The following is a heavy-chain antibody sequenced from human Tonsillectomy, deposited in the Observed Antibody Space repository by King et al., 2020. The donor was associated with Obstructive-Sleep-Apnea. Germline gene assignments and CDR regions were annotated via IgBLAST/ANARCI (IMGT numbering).Heavy chain of an antibody. J-gene: IGHJ3*02. Sequence: QLQESGPGLVKPSQTLSLTCTVSGGSISSGGYYWSWIRQHPGKGLEWIGYIYYSGSTYYNPSLQSRVTISVDTSKNQFSLKLSSVTAADTAVYYCARESYYYDSSGYFSDAFDIWGQGTMVTVSS. D-gene: IGHD3-22*01. V-gene: IGHV4-31*03. CDR1: GGSISSGGYY. CDR3: ARESYYYDSSGYFSDAFDI. CDR2: IYYSGST.